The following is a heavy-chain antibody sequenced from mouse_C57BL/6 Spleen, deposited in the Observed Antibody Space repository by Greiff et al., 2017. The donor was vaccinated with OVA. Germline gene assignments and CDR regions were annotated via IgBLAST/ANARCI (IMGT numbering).Heavy chain of an antibody. Sequence: EVQRVESGPGLVKPSQSLSLTCSVTGYSITSGYYWNWIRQFPGNKLEWMGYISYDGSNNYNPSLKNRISITRDTSKNQFFLKLNSVTTEDTATYYCARDRYYGLDYWGQGTTLTVSS. CDR2: ISYDGSN. CDR1: GYSITSGYY. D-gene: IGHD1-1*01. V-gene: IGHV3-6*01. CDR3: ARDRYYGLDY. J-gene: IGHJ2*01.